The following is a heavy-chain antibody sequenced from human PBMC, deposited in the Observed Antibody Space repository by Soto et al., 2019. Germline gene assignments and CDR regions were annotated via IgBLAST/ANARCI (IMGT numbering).Heavy chain of an antibody. CDR1: GYTFTSYY. Sequence: QKQLVQSGAEVKNPGASVKVSCKASGYTFTSYYMHWVRQAPGQGLEWMGIINPSGGNTSYAQKFQGRVTMTRDTSTSTVYMDLSSLRSDDTAIYYCAISGRGLDVWGQGTTVTVSS. CDR3: AISGRGLDV. V-gene: IGHV1-46*01. D-gene: IGHD7-27*01. J-gene: IGHJ6*02. CDR2: INPSGGNT.